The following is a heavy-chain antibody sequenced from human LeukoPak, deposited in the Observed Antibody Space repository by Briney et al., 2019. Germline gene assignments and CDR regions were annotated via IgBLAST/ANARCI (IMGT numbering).Heavy chain of an antibody. CDR2: IKQDGSEK. CDR1: GFTFSSYW. D-gene: IGHD1-7*01. Sequence: GGSLRLSCAASGFTFSSYWMSWVRQAPGKGLEWVANIKQDGSEKYYVDSVKGRFTISRDNSKNTLYLQMNSLRAEDTAVYYCAKALDWVARTCFDYWGQGTLVTVSS. V-gene: IGHV3-7*01. CDR3: AKALDWVARTCFDY. J-gene: IGHJ4*02.